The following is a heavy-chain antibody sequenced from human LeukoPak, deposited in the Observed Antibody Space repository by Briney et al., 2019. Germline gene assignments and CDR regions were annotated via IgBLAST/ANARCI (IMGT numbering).Heavy chain of an antibody. CDR3: ARESLVRPHAAFDI. CDR2: INHSGST. Sequence: SETLSLTCAVYGGSFSGYYWSWIRQPPGKGLDWIGEINHSGSTNCNPSLKSRVTISVDTSKNQFSLKLSSVTAADTAVYYCARESLVRPHAAFDIWGQGTMVTVSS. J-gene: IGHJ3*02. D-gene: IGHD1-14*01. V-gene: IGHV4-34*01. CDR1: GGSFSGYY.